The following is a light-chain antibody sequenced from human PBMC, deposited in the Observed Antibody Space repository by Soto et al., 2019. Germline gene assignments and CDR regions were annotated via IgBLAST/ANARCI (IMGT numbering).Light chain of an antibody. Sequence: EIVVTQSPGTLSLSPGERATLSCRASESVSSNYLGWYQQKPGQAPRLLIYGASRRATGIPDRFSGSGSGTDFTLTISRLEPEDFAVYYCQQYDNWPITFGQGTRLEI. CDR2: GAS. CDR3: QQYDNWPIT. CDR1: ESVSSNY. V-gene: IGKV3-20*01. J-gene: IGKJ5*01.